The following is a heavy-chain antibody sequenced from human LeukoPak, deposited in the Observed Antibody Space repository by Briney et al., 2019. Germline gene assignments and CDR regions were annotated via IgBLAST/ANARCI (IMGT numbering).Heavy chain of an antibody. D-gene: IGHD4-11*01. CDR2: IWYDGSNK. CDR3: AREEFSNYVPFLDY. V-gene: IGHV3-33*01. J-gene: IGHJ4*02. CDR1: GFTFSSYG. Sequence: GRSLRLSCAASGFTFSSYGMHWVRQAPGKGLEWVAVIWYDGSNKYYADSVKGRFTISGDNSKNTLYLQMSSLTTEDTAVYYCAREEFSNYVPFLDYWGQGTLVTVSS.